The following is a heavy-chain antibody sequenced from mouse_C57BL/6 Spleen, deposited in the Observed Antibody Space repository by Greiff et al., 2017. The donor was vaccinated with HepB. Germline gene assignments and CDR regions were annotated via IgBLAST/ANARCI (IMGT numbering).Heavy chain of an antibody. D-gene: IGHD3-2*02. CDR2: IDPENGDT. CDR3: TTEDSSGHFDY. J-gene: IGHJ2*01. V-gene: IGHV14-4*01. Sequence: EVQVVESGAELVRPGASVKLSCTASGFNIKDDYMHWVKQRPEQGLEWIGWIDPENGDTEYASKFQGKATITADTSSNTAYLQLSSLTSEDTAVYYCTTEDSSGHFDYWGQGTTLTVSS. CDR1: GFNIKDDY.